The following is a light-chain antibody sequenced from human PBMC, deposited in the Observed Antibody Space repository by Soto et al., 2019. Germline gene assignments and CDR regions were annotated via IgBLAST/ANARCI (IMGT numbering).Light chain of an antibody. CDR3: QQYDTSPPLYT. Sequence: EIVLTQSPGTLSLSPGERATPSCRASQSVDSTYLAWYQQKPAQAPRLLIFATSSRAAGVPDRFSGSGSGTDFTLTISRLEPDDFAVYYCQQYDTSPPLYTFGQGTKLDIK. V-gene: IGKV3-20*01. CDR2: ATS. CDR1: QSVDSTY. J-gene: IGKJ2*01.